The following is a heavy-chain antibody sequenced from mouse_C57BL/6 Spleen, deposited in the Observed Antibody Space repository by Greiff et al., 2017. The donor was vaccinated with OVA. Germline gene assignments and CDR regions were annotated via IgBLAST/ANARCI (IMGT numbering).Heavy chain of an antibody. CDR2: INPNNGGT. J-gene: IGHJ3*01. Sequence: EVKLQQSGPELVKPGASVKISCKASGYTFTDYYMNWVKQSHGKSLEWIGDINPNNGGTSYNQKFKGKATLTVDKSSSTAYMELRSLTSEDSAVYYCARSYGNYVHFAYWGQGTLVTVSA. CDR3: ARSYGNYVHFAY. D-gene: IGHD2-10*02. CDR1: GYTFTDYY. V-gene: IGHV1-26*01.